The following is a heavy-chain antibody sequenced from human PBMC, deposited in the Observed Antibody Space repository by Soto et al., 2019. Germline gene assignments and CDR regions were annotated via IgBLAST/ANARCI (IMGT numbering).Heavy chain of an antibody. CDR2: IYYSGST. D-gene: IGHD3-22*01. Sequence: QLQLQESGPGLVKPSETLSLTCTVSGGSISSSSYYWGWIRQPPGKGLEWIGSIYYSGSTYYNPSLKSRVTISVDTSKNQFSLKLSSVTAADTAVYYCARHKVFVARERDYYDSSGYYYLDYWGQGTLVTVSS. CDR1: GGSISSSSYY. V-gene: IGHV4-39*01. CDR3: ARHKVFVARERDYYDSSGYYYLDY. J-gene: IGHJ4*02.